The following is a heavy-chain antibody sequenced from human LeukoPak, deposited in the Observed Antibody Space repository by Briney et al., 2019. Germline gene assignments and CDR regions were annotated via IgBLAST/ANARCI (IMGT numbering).Heavy chain of an antibody. CDR1: GFTFSSYA. V-gene: IGHV3-30-3*01. D-gene: IGHD3-22*01. Sequence: GGSLRLSCAASGFTFSSYAMHWVRRAPGKGLEWVAVISYDGSNKYYADSVKGRFTISRDNSKNTLYLQMNSLRAEDTAVYYCAREYYYDSSGYRGYFDYWGQGTLVTVSS. CDR2: ISYDGSNK. J-gene: IGHJ4*02. CDR3: AREYYYDSSGYRGYFDY.